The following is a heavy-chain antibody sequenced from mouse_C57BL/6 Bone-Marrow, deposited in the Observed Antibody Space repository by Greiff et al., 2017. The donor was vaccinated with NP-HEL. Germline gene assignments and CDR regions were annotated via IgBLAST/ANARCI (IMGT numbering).Heavy chain of an antibody. CDR2: IYPGGGYT. J-gene: IGHJ4*01. CDR1: GYTFTNYW. CDR3: ARDYDYDGDYYAMDY. D-gene: IGHD2-4*01. V-gene: IGHV1-63*01. Sequence: QVQLQQSGAELVRPGTSVKMSCKASGYTFTNYWIGWAKQRPGHGLEWIGDIYPGGGYTNYNEKFKGKATLTADKSSSTAYMQFSSLTSEDSAIYYCARDYDYDGDYYAMDYWGQGTSVTVSS.